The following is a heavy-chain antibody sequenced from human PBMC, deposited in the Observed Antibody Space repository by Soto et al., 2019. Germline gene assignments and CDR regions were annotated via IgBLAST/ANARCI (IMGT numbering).Heavy chain of an antibody. CDR1: GGTLNNYA. J-gene: IGHJ4*02. CDR3: ATDSNYDVSNSF. Sequence: QVQLVQSGAEVKKPGSSVRVSCKASGGTLNNYAINWVRQAPGQGLEWMGGILPVSAPPDYAQKFQCRVSITADHSTSTVYMELSRLNSDDTAVYFCATDSNYDVSNSFWGQGTLVSVSS. CDR2: ILPVSAPP. D-gene: IGHD3-3*01. V-gene: IGHV1-69*01.